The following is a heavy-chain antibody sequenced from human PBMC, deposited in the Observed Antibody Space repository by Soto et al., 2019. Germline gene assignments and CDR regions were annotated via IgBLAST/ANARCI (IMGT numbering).Heavy chain of an antibody. CDR3: AAEYSSSRGNYGMDV. V-gene: IGHV1-58*01. D-gene: IGHD6-6*01. Sequence: SVKVSCKASGFTFTSSAVQWVRQARGQRLEWIGWIVVGSGNTNYAQKFQERVTITRDMSTSTAYMELSSLRSEDTAVYYCAAEYSSSRGNYGMDVWGQGTTVTVSS. CDR2: IVVGSGNT. CDR1: GFTFTSSA. J-gene: IGHJ6*02.